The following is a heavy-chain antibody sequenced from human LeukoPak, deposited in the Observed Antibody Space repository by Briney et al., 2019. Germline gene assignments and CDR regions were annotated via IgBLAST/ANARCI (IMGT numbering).Heavy chain of an antibody. CDR1: GGSISSSSYY. Sequence: SETLSLTCTVSGGSISSSSYYWGWIRQPPGKGLEWIGSIYYSGNTYYNPSLKSRVTISVDTSKNHFSLKLSSVTAADTAVYYCARAHYYDSSGYYPLFDYWGQGTMVTVSS. CDR3: ARAHYYDSSGYYPLFDY. J-gene: IGHJ4*03. V-gene: IGHV4-39*07. D-gene: IGHD3-22*01. CDR2: IYYSGNT.